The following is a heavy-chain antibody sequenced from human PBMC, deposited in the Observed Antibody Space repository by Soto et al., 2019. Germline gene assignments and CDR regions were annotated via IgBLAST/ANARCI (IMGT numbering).Heavy chain of an antibody. CDR3: ARDAQYYFDY. CDR1: GFTFSNDA. Sequence: QVKLVESGGGVVQPGRSLRLSCAASGFTFSNDALHWVRQAPGKGLEWVAIISYDGSNKYYADSVKGRFTISRDNSKNTLYLQMNSLRAEDTAVYYCARDAQYYFDYWGQGTLVTVSS. V-gene: IGHV3-30-3*01. CDR2: ISYDGSNK. J-gene: IGHJ4*02.